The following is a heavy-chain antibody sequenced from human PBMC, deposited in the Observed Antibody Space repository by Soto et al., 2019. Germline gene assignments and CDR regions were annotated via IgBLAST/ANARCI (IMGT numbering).Heavy chain of an antibody. CDR3: ARDLGGVGAY. CDR1: GYTFIDYY. CDR2: INPKSGGT. D-gene: IGHD1-26*01. J-gene: IGHJ4*02. V-gene: IGHV1-2*02. Sequence: QVQLVQSGAEVKKPGASVKVSCKASGYTFIDYYIHWVRQAPGQGLEWVGWINPKSGGTDYAQKFQGRVTMTRDTSISTAYMELGRLRSDDTAVYYCARDLGGVGAYWGKVTLVTVSS.